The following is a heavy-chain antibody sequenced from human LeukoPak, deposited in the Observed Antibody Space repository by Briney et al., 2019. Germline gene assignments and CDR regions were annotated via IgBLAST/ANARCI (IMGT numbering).Heavy chain of an antibody. J-gene: IGHJ5*02. CDR1: GVSISSYY. CDR2: IYYSGST. D-gene: IGHD1-26*01. Sequence: SETLSLTCTVSGVSISSYYWSWIRQPPGKGLEWIGYIYYSGSTNYNPSLKSRVTISVDTSKNQFSLKLSSVTAADTAVYYCARRRYSGSYSSAWGQGTLVTVSS. V-gene: IGHV4-59*12. CDR3: ARRRYSGSYSSA.